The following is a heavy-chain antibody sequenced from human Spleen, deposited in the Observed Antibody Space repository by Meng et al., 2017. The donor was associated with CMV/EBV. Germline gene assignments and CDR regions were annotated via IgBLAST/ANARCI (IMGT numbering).Heavy chain of an antibody. CDR1: GYTFTTYN. CDR2: IDPYSGAT. D-gene: IGHD2-15*01. V-gene: IGHV1-2*02. J-gene: IGHJ4*02. CDR3: ARRYCTGGSCYPDY. Sequence: SGYTFTTYNIQWVRQAPGQRPEWMGWIDPYSGATTFAQKFQGRVTLTRDTSIRTVYVEVSRLTSDDTAVYYCARRYCTGGSCYPDYWGPGTLVTVSS.